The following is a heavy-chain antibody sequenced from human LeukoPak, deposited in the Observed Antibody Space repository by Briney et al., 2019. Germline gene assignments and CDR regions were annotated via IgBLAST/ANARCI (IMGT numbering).Heavy chain of an antibody. V-gene: IGHV3-9*01. CDR2: ISWNSGSI. CDR3: AKGMSGRVYQLQYYYYGMDV. D-gene: IGHD2-2*01. Sequence: PGRSLRLSCAASGFTFGDYAMRWVRQAPGKGLEWVSGISWNSGSICYADSVKGRFTISRDNTKNSLYLQMNSLRAEDTALYYCAKGMSGRVYQLQYYYYGMDVWGQGTTVTVSS. J-gene: IGHJ6*02. CDR1: GFTFGDYA.